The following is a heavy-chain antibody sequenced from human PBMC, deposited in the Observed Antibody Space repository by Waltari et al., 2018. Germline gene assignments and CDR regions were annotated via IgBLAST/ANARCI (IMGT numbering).Heavy chain of an antibody. V-gene: IGHV4-34*01. CDR1: GGSFSGYY. CDR2: INHSGSA. CDR3: ARALGFSSSSGRIDS. D-gene: IGHD6-6*01. J-gene: IGHJ4*02. Sequence: QVQLQQWGAGLLKPSETLSLTCAVYGGSFSGYYWSWIRQPPGKGLEWIGEINHSGSANYSPSLKGRVTISVDTSKNQFSLKLSSVTAADTAVYYCARALGFSSSSGRIDSWGQGTLVTVSS.